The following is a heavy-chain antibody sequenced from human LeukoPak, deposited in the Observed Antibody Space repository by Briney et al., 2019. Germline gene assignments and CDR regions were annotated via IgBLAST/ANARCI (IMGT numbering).Heavy chain of an antibody. CDR2: ISAYNGNT. V-gene: IGHV1-18*01. CDR3: ARGLVPAAICWWFDP. CDR1: GYTFTSYG. J-gene: IGHJ5*02. D-gene: IGHD2-2*02. Sequence: GASVKVSCKASGYTFTSYGISWVRQAPGQGLEWMGWISAYNGNTNYAQKLQGRATMTTDTSTSTAYMELRSLRSDDTAVYYCARGLVPAAICWWFDPWGQGTLVTVSS.